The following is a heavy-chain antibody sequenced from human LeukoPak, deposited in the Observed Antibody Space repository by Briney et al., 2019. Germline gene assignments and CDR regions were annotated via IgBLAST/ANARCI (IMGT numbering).Heavy chain of an antibody. J-gene: IGHJ4*02. CDR1: GGSISSGSYY. Sequence: SETLSLTCTVSGGSISSGSYYWSWIRQPAGKGLEWIGRIYTSGSTNYNPSLKSRVTISVDTSKNQFSLKLSSVTAADTAVYYCARDLIGARNAGYSYGLENFESFDYWGQGTLVTVSS. D-gene: IGHD5-18*01. V-gene: IGHV4-61*02. CDR2: IYTSGST. CDR3: ARDLIGARNAGYSYGLENFESFDY.